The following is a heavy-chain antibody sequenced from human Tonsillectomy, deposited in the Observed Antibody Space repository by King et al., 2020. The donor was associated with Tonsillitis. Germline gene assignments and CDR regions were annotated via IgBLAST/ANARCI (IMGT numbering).Heavy chain of an antibody. Sequence: QLVQSGAEVKKPGASVKVSCKASGYTFTSYGISWVRQAPGQGLEWMGWISANNGNTNNAQKLQGRVTMTTDTSTSTAYMELRSLRSDDTAVYCCARDRAPYDSSGYYDAFDIWGQGTMVTVSS. D-gene: IGHD3-22*01. CDR2: ISANNGNT. J-gene: IGHJ3*02. V-gene: IGHV1-18*01. CDR1: GYTFTSYG. CDR3: ARDRAPYDSSGYYDAFDI.